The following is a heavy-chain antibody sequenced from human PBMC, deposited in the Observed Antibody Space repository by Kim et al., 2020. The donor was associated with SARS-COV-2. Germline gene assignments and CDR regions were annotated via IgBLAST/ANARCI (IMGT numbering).Heavy chain of an antibody. J-gene: IGHJ6*02. CDR3: AKDFLDRTYYDFWSFNYYYGMDV. D-gene: IGHD3-3*01. CDR1: GFTFSSYG. CDR2: ISYDGSNK. Sequence: GGSLRLSCAASGFTFSSYGMHWVRQAPGKGLEWVAVISYDGSNKYYADSVKGRFTISRDNSKNTLYLQMNSLRAEDTAVYYCAKDFLDRTYYDFWSFNYYYGMDVWGQGTTVTVSS. V-gene: IGHV3-30*18.